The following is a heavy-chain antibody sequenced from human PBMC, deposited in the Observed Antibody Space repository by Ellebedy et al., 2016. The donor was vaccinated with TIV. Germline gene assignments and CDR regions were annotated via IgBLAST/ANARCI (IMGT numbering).Heavy chain of an antibody. CDR3: ARETPYPVGASYDTFDI. Sequence: AASVKVSCKASGYTFTGYYMHWVRQAPGQGLEWMGWINPNSGGTNYAHKFQGWVTMTRDTSISTAYMELSRLRSDDTAVYYCARETPYPVGASYDTFDIWGQGTLVTVSS. V-gene: IGHV1-2*04. D-gene: IGHD1-26*01. CDR1: GYTFTGYY. CDR2: INPNSGGT. J-gene: IGHJ3*02.